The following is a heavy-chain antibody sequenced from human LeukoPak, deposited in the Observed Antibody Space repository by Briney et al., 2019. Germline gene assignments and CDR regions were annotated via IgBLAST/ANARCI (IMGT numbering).Heavy chain of an antibody. J-gene: IGHJ4*02. CDR1: GFTFATDS. CDR3: ATYYYDSSGYKLLDY. V-gene: IGHV3-48*04. Sequence: PGGSLRLSCAASGFTFATDSMNWVRQAPGKGLEWVSYISSSSSTIYYADSVKGRFTISRDNAKNSLYLQMNSLRAEDTAVYYCATYYYDSSGYKLLDYWGQGTLVTVSS. CDR2: ISSSSSTI. D-gene: IGHD3-22*01.